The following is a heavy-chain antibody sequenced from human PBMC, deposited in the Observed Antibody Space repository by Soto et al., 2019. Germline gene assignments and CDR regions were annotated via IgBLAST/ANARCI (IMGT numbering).Heavy chain of an antibody. V-gene: IGHV1-69*01. D-gene: IGHD3-3*01. Sequence: QVQLVQSGAEVKKPGSSVKVSCTASGGTFSSYAISWVRQAPGQGLEWMGGIIPIFGTANYAQKFQGRVTITADESTSTAYMELSSLRSEDTAVYYCAVRQGGEWLAPFDYWGQGTLVTVSS. CDR2: IIPIFGTA. CDR1: GGTFSSYA. CDR3: AVRQGGEWLAPFDY. J-gene: IGHJ4*02.